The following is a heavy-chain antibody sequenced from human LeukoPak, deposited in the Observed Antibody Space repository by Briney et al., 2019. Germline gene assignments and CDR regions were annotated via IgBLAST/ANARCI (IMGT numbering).Heavy chain of an antibody. CDR2: MNPNSGNT. V-gene: IGHV1-18*01. Sequence: AASVKVSCKASGYTFTSYDINWVRQATGQGLEWMGWMNPNSGNTNYAQKLQGRVTMTTDTSTSTAYMELRSLRSDDTAVYYCARDSAIVVLAIYYYYGMDVWGQGTTVTVSS. CDR1: GYTFTSYD. D-gene: IGHD3-22*01. J-gene: IGHJ6*02. CDR3: ARDSAIVVLAIYYYYGMDV.